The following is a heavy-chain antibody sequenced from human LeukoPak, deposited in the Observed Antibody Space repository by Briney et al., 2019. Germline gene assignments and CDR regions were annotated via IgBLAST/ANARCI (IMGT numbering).Heavy chain of an antibody. D-gene: IGHD2-15*01. V-gene: IGHV5-51*01. CDR2: MYPGDSDT. CDR3: ARSHCSGGSCYSGWYFDL. Sequence: GESLKISCKGSGYSFTSYWIGWVRQMPGKGLEWMGIMYPGDSDTRYSPSFQGQVTISADKSISIAYLQWSSPKASDTAMYYCARSHCSGGSCYSGWYFDLWGRGTLVTVSS. J-gene: IGHJ2*01. CDR1: GYSFTSYW.